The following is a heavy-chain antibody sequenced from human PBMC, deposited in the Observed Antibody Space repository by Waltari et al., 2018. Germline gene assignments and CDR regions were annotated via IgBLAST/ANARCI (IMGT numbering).Heavy chain of an antibody. V-gene: IGHV3-21*01. Sequence: MQLVESGGGLVKPGGSLRLSCAASGFTFSTYSMNWVRKAPGKGREWVSSISTSASNIYYADSVKGRFTISRDNAKNSLYLQMNSLRAEDTAVYYCARACGGDCYLSDYWGQGTLVTVSS. D-gene: IGHD2-21*01. CDR1: GFTFSTYS. J-gene: IGHJ4*02. CDR2: ISTSASNI. CDR3: ARACGGDCYLSDY.